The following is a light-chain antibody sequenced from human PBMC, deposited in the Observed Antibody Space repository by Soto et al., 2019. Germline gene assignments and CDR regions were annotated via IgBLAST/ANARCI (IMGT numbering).Light chain of an antibody. CDR1: RSVTSSY. CDR2: GVS. J-gene: IGKJ4*01. CDR3: QQYGSSPLT. Sequence: ESVFTQSPGPPTLSPGERATLSSRASRSVTSSYLAWYQQKPGQAPRLLIYGVSSRATGIPDRFSGSGSGTDFTLTISRLEPEDFAVYYCQQYGSSPLTFGGGTKVDI. V-gene: IGKV3-20*01.